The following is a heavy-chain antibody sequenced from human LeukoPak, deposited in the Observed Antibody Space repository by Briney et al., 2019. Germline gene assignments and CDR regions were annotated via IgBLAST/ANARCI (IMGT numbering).Heavy chain of an antibody. CDR1: GFTLSSYE. CDR2: ISSSSSYI. Sequence: GGSLRLSCTVSGFTLSSYEMSWIRQAPGKGLEWVSSISSSSSYIYYADSVKGRFTISRDNAKNSLYLQMNSLRAEDTALYYCARASRYNWNDGDYYYYMDVWGKGTTVTVSS. CDR3: ARASRYNWNDGDYYYYMDV. J-gene: IGHJ6*03. D-gene: IGHD1-1*01. V-gene: IGHV3-21*04.